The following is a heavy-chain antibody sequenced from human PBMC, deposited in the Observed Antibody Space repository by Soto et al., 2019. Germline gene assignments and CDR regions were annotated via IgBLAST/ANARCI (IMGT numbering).Heavy chain of an antibody. V-gene: IGHV2-5*02. Sequence: QITLKESGPTLVKPTQTLTLTCTFSGFSLSTSGVGVGWIRQPPGKALEWLALIYWDDDKRFSPSLKSRLTITKDTSKNQVVLTMTNMDPVDTAAYYCAHRPRIAGAYHAFDIWGQGTMVTVSS. D-gene: IGHD1-26*01. J-gene: IGHJ3*02. CDR3: AHRPRIAGAYHAFDI. CDR2: IYWDDDK. CDR1: GFSLSTSGVG.